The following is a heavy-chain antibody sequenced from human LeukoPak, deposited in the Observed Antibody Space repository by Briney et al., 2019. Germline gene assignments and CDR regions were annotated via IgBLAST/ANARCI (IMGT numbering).Heavy chain of an antibody. Sequence: ASVKVSCKASGYTFTGYYMHWVRQAPGQGLEWMGGIIPIFGTANYAQKLQGRVTITADESTSTAYMELSSLRSEDTAVYYCARGGILAARSEMDVWGKGTTVTVSS. D-gene: IGHD6-6*01. CDR3: ARGGILAARSEMDV. CDR2: IIPIFGTA. CDR1: GYTFTGYY. V-gene: IGHV1-69*13. J-gene: IGHJ6*04.